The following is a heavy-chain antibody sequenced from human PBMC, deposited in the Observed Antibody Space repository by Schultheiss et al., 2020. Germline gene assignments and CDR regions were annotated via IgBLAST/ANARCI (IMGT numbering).Heavy chain of an antibody. J-gene: IGHJ4*02. Sequence: SGPTLVKPTQTLTLTCTFSGFSLSTSGVGVGWIRQPPGKALEWLALFYWNDDKRYSPSLKSRLTITKDTSKNQVVLTMTNMDPVDTATYYCARIRRGDGDYVFDYWGQGTLVTVSS. CDR3: ARIRRGDGDYVFDY. V-gene: IGHV2-5*01. CDR2: FYWNDDK. D-gene: IGHD4-17*01. CDR1: GFSLSTSGVG.